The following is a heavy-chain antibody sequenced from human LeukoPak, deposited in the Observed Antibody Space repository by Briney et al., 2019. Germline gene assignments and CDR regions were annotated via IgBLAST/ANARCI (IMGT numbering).Heavy chain of an antibody. CDR3: AKGSSGYFVDL. V-gene: IGHV3-23*01. D-gene: IGHD3-22*01. Sequence: PGGSLRFSCAASGFIFNNYGLIWVRQAPGKGLEWVSAISNDGGGTNYADFVKGRFTISRDNSKNTLFLQMNSLRAEDTALYYCAKGSSGYFVDLWGQGTLVTVSS. CDR2: ISNDGGGT. J-gene: IGHJ5*02. CDR1: GFIFNNYG.